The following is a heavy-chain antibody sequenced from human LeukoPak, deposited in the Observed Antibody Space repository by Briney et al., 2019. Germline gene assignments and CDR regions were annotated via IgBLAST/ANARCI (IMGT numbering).Heavy chain of an antibody. D-gene: IGHD2-21*02. CDR2: ISAYNGNT. J-gene: IGHJ6*02. CDR1: GYTFTSYG. Sequence: AASVKVSCKASGYTFTSYGISWVRQAPGQGLEWMGWISAYNGNTNYAQKLQGRVTMTTDTSTSTAYMELRSLRSDDTAVYYCARWALGDYHYYYGMDVWGQGTTVTVSS. V-gene: IGHV1-18*01. CDR3: ARWALGDYHYYYGMDV.